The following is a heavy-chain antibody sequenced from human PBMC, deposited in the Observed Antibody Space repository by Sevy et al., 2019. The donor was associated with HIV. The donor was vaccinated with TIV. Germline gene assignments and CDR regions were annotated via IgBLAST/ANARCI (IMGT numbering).Heavy chain of an antibody. CDR3: AKAQGEWGTPFALDV. J-gene: IGHJ6*02. Sequence: GGSLRLSCAASGFSINNYAMTWVRQAPGKGLEWVSNITAAGGRAYLADSVKGRFTISSDTSVNKVFLQMDSLRVEDTAIYYCAKAQGEWGTPFALDVWGQGTTVTVSS. V-gene: IGHV3-23*01. CDR1: GFSINNYA. CDR2: ITAAGGRA. D-gene: IGHD3-16*01.